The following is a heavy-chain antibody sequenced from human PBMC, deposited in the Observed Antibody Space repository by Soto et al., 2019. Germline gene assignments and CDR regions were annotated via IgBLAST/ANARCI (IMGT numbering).Heavy chain of an antibody. J-gene: IGHJ1*01. CDR1: GFTFSTYA. V-gene: IGHV3-21*01. D-gene: IGHD3-22*01. CDR3: ARDDYDAGGYYYHFQH. Sequence: GGSLRLSRAASGFTFSTYAMTYVSQAPGKGLEGVSSISGSSSYIYSADSLKGRFTISRDNAKNSLYLQMDSLRAEDTAVYYCARDDYDAGGYYYHFQHSGQGT. CDR2: ISGSSSYI.